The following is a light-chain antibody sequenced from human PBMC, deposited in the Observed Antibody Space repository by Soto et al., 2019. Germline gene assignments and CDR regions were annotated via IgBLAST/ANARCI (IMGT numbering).Light chain of an antibody. Sequence: EIVLTQSPGTLSLSPGERATLSCRASQSVSSSYLAWYQQKPGQAPRLLIYGASSWATGIPDRFSGSGSGTDFTLTVSRLEPEDFAVYYCKQYSSSPWTFGEGNKVEIK. V-gene: IGKV3-20*01. CDR3: KQYSSSPWT. J-gene: IGKJ1*01. CDR1: QSVSSSY. CDR2: GAS.